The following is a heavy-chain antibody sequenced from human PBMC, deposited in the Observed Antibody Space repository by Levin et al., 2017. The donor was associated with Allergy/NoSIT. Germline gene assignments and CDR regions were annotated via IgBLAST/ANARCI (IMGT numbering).Heavy chain of an antibody. Sequence: KVSCKGSGYSFTSYWISWVRQMPGKGLEWMGRIDPSDSYTNYSPSFQGHVTISADKSISTAYLQWSSLKASDTAMYYCARPSPTQYYYDSSGDYAFDIWGQGTMVTVSS. CDR1: GYSFTSYW. CDR2: IDPSDSYT. D-gene: IGHD3-22*01. CDR3: ARPSPTQYYYDSSGDYAFDI. V-gene: IGHV5-10-1*01. J-gene: IGHJ3*02.